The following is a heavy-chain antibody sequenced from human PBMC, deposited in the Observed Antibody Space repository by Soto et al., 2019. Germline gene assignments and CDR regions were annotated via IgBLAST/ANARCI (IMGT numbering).Heavy chain of an antibody. Sequence: GGSLRLSCVASGFTLSSHWMHWVRLVPGEGLMWVSQINGDGRSTNYADSVRGRFTISRDNAKNIVYLQMNSLRDDDTAVFFCARGGSVSTAPFDSWGQGTLVTVSS. CDR2: INGDGRST. CDR1: GFTLSSHW. J-gene: IGHJ4*02. D-gene: IGHD1-1*01. CDR3: ARGGSVSTAPFDS. V-gene: IGHV3-74*01.